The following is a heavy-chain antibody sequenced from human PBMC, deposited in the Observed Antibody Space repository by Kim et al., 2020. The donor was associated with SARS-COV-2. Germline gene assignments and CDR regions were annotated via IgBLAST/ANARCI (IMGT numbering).Heavy chain of an antibody. J-gene: IGHJ6*02. Sequence: SVKVSCKASGGTFSSYAISWVRQAPGQGLEWMGGIIPIFGTANYAQKFQGRVTITADESTSTAYMELSSLRSEDTAVYYCARDQSSCSSTSCQDYYYGMDVWGQGTTVTDSS. CDR2: IIPIFGTA. D-gene: IGHD2-2*01. V-gene: IGHV1-69*13. CDR1: GGTFSSYA. CDR3: ARDQSSCSSTSCQDYYYGMDV.